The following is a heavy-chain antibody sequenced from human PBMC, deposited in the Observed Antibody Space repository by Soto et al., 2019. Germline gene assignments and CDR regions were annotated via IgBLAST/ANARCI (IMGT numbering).Heavy chain of an antibody. CDR1: GDSIGNYY. J-gene: IGHJ4*02. CDR2: IYRSGST. CDR3: ARDRSLWHPFDT. V-gene: IGHV4-59*01. D-gene: IGHD1-26*01. Sequence: PSETLSLTCSVSGDSIGNYYWSWIRQPPGKGLEWIGYIYRSGSTKYSPSLKSRATISLDTPKNQFSLKLTSVTAADTAVYYCARDRSLWHPFDTWGQGTLVTVSS.